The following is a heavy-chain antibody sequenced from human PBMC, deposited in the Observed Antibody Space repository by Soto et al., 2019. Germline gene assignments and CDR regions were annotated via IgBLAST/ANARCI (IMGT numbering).Heavy chain of an antibody. CDR1: GYTFTSYG. Sequence: GSVKVSCKASGYTFTSYGISWVRQAPGQGLEWMGWISAYNGNTNYAQKLQGRVTMTTDTSTSTAYMELRSLRSDDTAVYYCARAYSGTAAGSSDSWGQETLVTASS. CDR2: ISAYNGNT. V-gene: IGHV1-18*01. CDR3: ARAYSGTAAGSSDS. J-gene: IGHJ4*02. D-gene: IGHD6-13*01.